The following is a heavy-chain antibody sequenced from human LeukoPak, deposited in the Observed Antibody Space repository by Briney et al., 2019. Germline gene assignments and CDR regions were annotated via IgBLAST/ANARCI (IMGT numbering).Heavy chain of an antibody. CDR2: ISGSGGST. CDR1: GFIFSSYA. J-gene: IGHJ4*02. D-gene: IGHD1-26*01. CDR3: AKDGYSDTWYHFDY. V-gene: IGHV3-23*01. Sequence: GGTLRLSCAASGFIFSSYAMNWVRQAPGEGLEWVSTISGSGGSTYYADSVKGRFTISRDNSKNTLYLQMNSLRDEDTAVYYCAKDGYSDTWYHFDYWGQGTLVTVSS.